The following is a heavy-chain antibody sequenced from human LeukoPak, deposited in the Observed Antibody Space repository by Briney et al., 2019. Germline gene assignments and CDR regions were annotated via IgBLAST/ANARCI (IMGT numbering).Heavy chain of an antibody. Sequence: SDTLPLPHPVCRGSITHYYWSWIRQPPATGLEWIGDIYYRGSNNYNPSLKSRVTISVDTSKNQFSLKLSSVTAADTAVYYCARVPREHYYDSSGYYYVRYWYFDLWGRGTLATVSS. CDR3: ARVPREHYYDSSGYYYVRYWYFDL. D-gene: IGHD3-22*01. CDR2: IYYRGSN. CDR1: RGSITHYY. J-gene: IGHJ2*01. V-gene: IGHV4-59*07.